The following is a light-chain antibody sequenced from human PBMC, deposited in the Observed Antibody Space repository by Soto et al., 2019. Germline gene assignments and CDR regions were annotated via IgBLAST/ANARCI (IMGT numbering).Light chain of an antibody. CDR1: SSDVGGYNY. CDR2: DVS. CDR3: SSYTSSYTLDV. J-gene: IGLJ1*01. V-gene: IGLV2-14*01. Sequence: QSVLTQPASVSGSPGQLITISCTGTSSDVGGYNYVSWYQQHPGKAPKLMIYDVSNRPSGVSNRFSGSKSGNTASLTISGLQAEDEADYYCSSYTSSYTLDVFGTGSK.